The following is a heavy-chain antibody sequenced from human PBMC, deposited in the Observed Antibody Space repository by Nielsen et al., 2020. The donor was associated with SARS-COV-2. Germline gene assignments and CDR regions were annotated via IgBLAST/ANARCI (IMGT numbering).Heavy chain of an antibody. CDR1: GDSISPYY. CDR2: IYYTGSA. Sequence: GSLRLSCSVSGDSISPYYWTWIRQPPGRGLEWIGYIYYTGSANYNPSLKSRVTISVDTSKNQFSLKLSSVTAADTAIYYCAKVHSGSSITGDWFDPWGQGTLVTVSS. V-gene: IGHV4-59*01. D-gene: IGHD5-12*01. J-gene: IGHJ5*02. CDR3: AKVHSGSSITGDWFDP.